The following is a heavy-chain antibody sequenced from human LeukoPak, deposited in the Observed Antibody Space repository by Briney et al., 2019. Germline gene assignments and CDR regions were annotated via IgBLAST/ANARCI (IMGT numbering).Heavy chain of an antibody. CDR2: ISTSSSYI. D-gene: IGHD3-22*01. J-gene: IGHJ2*01. Sequence: GGSLRLSCAASGFTFSSYGMSWVRQAPGKGLEWVSSISTSSSYIYYADSVRGRFTSTRDNAKKSLFLQMNSLRAEDTAVYYCARADSSGYYLFGGFDLWGRGTLVTVSS. V-gene: IGHV3-21*01. CDR1: GFTFSSYG. CDR3: ARADSSGYYLFGGFDL.